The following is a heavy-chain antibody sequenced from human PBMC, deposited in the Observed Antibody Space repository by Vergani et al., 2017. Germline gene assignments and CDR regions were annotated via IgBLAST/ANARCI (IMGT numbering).Heavy chain of an antibody. CDR1: GVSISSGPYY. Sequence: QVQLQESGPGLVKPSQTLSLICSVSGVSISSGPYYWSWIRQPAGKGLGYIGRIFTTGNTNYNPSLKSRVTMSVDTSKDQFSLNLTSVTAADTAVYYCARGYYGRGDFWGQGTLVTVSS. CDR3: ARGYYGRGDF. CDR2: IFTTGNT. J-gene: IGHJ4*02. D-gene: IGHD3-10*01. V-gene: IGHV4-61*02.